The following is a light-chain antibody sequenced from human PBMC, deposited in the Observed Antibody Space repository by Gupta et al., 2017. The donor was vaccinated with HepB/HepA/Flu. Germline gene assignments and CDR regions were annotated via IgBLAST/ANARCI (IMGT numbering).Light chain of an antibody. CDR2: GAS. J-gene: IGKJ3*01. CDR3: QQYTNWRT. V-gene: IGKV3-15*01. CDR1: QSVNTD. Sequence: EIVMTQSQATLSVPPGEIVTLSCRASQSVNTDLAWYQQKPGQAPRLLISGASTRATGIPARFSGSGSATHFTLTISSLQSEDFAVYYCQQYTNWRTFGPGTKVEIK.